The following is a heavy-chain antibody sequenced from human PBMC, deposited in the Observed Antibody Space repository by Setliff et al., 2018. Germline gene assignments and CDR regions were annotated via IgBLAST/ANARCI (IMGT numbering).Heavy chain of an antibody. CDR2: IYYSGST. CDR3: ARQWTDCTSANCYTMAYYYYYMDV. J-gene: IGHJ6*03. CDR1: GGSISGSSNY. V-gene: IGHV4-39*01. D-gene: IGHD2-2*02. Sequence: SETLSLTCTVSGGSISGSSNYWGWIRQPPGKGLEWIGSIYYSGSTYYNPSLKSRVTIFVDTSRNQFSLKLSSVTAADTAVYYCARQWTDCTSANCYTMAYYYYYMDVWGKGTTVTVSS.